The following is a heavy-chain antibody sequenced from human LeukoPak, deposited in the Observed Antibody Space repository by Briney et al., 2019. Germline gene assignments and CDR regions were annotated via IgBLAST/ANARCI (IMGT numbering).Heavy chain of an antibody. D-gene: IGHD3-22*01. CDR2: ISSSSSSYI. CDR1: GFTFSSYS. CDR3: ARDSYYYDSSGYYYDYFDY. J-gene: IGHJ4*02. Sequence: GGSLRLSCAASGFTFSSYSMNWVRQAPGKGLEWVSSISSSSSSYIYYADSVKGRFTISRDNAKNSLYLQMNSLRAEDTAVYYCARDSYYYDSSGYYYDYFDYWGQGTLVTVSS. V-gene: IGHV3-21*01.